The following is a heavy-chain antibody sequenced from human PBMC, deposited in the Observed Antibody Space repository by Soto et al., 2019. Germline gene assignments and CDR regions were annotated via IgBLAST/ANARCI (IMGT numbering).Heavy chain of an antibody. V-gene: IGHV4-59*12. Sequence: SETLSLTCTVSGTSISSYYWSWIRQPPGKGLEWIANIHYSGTTNYNPSLASRVTMSVDKPKNQFSLNLTSVTAADTAVYYCARVISSRDEYFDYWGQGTVVTVSS. D-gene: IGHD2-2*01. CDR2: IHYSGTT. CDR3: ARVISSRDEYFDY. J-gene: IGHJ4*02. CDR1: GTSISSYY.